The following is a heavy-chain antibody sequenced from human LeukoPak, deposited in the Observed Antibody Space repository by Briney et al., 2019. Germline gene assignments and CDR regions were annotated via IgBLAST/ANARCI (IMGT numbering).Heavy chain of an antibody. D-gene: IGHD3-10*01. J-gene: IGHJ4*02. CDR1: GFTFSNYA. CDR3: ARDFGELLFVY. V-gene: IGHV3-23*01. CDR2: ISGGGGST. Sequence: GGSLRLSCAASGFTFSNYAMSWVRQAPGEGPEWVSAISGGGGSTYYGDSVMGRFTISRDNAKNSLYLQMNSLRAEDTAVYYCARDFGELLFVYWGQGTLVTVSS.